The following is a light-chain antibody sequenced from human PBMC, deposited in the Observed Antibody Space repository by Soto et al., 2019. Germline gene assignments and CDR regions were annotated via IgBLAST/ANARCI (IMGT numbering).Light chain of an antibody. CDR2: WAS. CDR1: QSVLYSSNNKNY. J-gene: IGKJ1*01. V-gene: IGKV4-1*01. Sequence: DIVMTQSPDSLAVSLGERATINCKSSQSVLYSSNNKNYLAWYQQRPGQPPKLLIYWASTRESGVPDRFSGSGSGTDFTLTINSLQAEDVAVYCCQQYYSTPPWTFGQGTRVEIK. CDR3: QQYYSTPPWT.